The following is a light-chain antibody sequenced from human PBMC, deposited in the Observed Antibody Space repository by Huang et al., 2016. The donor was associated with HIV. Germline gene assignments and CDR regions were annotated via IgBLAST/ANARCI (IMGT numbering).Light chain of an antibody. V-gene: IGKV1-39*01. Sequence: DIQMTQSPSSLSASVGDRVTITCRASQGISTYLSWYQKKPGKAPKLLIYAATSLQSGVPSRFSGSASGTDFTLTISSLQPEDFATYYCQQSHSTPLTFGGGTKVGIK. J-gene: IGKJ4*01. CDR3: QQSHSTPLT. CDR2: AAT. CDR1: QGISTY.